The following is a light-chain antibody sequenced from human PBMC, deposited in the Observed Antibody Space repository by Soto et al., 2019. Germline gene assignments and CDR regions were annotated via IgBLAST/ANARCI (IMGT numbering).Light chain of an antibody. J-gene: IGKJ4*01. CDR1: QSVSSY. CDR3: QQRSNWPPRNL. CDR2: DAS. Sequence: EIVLTQSPATLSLSPGERATLSCRASQSVSSYLAWYQQKPGQAPRLLIYDASNRATGIPARFSGSASGTDFTLTISSLEPEDFAVYYCQQRSNWPPRNLFGGGTKVEIK. V-gene: IGKV3-11*01.